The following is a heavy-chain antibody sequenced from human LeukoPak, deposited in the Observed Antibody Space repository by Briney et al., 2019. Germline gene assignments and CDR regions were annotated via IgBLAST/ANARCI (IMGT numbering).Heavy chain of an antibody. V-gene: IGHV3-74*01. J-gene: IGHJ4*02. D-gene: IGHD6-19*01. CDR1: GFTFSSYW. Sequence: GGSLRLSCAASGFTFSSYWMHWVRHAPGKGLVWVSRINSDGSSTSYADSVKGRFTISRDNAKNTLYLQMNSLRAEDTPVYYCAKGPWLAYPYYFDYWGQGTLVTVSS. CDR3: AKGPWLAYPYYFDY. CDR2: INSDGSST.